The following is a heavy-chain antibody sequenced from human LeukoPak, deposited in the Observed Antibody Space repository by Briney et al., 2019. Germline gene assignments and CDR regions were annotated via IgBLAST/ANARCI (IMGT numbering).Heavy chain of an antibody. CDR3: ATGDVTLGNPH. V-gene: IGHV1-2*02. CDR1: GYTFTGHY. D-gene: IGHD4-11*01. Sequence: ASVKVSCKASGYTFTGHYIHWVRQAPGQGLEWMGWIIPNNGGTNYAQQFQGRVTMTKDTSISTAYMELTRLTSDDTAVYYCATGDVTLGNPHWGQGTLVTVSS. J-gene: IGHJ4*02. CDR2: IIPNNGGT.